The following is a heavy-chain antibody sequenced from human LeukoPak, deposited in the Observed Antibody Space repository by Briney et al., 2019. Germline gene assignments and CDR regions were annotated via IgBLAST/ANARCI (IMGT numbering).Heavy chain of an antibody. Sequence: PSETLSLTCAVYGGSFSDYNWTWIRQPPGKGLEWIGEIGHNGTTNYNPSLKGRVTISLDTSKNQFSLKLSSVTAADTAVYYCARDVGYCSSTSCGNWFDPWGQGTLVTVSS. V-gene: IGHV4-34*01. CDR1: GGSFSDYN. J-gene: IGHJ5*02. CDR3: ARDVGYCSSTSCGNWFDP. CDR2: IGHNGTT. D-gene: IGHD2-2*03.